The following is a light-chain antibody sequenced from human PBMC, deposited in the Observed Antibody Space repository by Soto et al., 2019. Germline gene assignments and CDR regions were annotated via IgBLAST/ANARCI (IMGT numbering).Light chain of an antibody. V-gene: IGKV3-15*01. CDR2: GTS. CDR1: QSVSSR. Sequence: EIVMTQSPATLSVSPGDRATLSCRASQSVSSRLVWYQQKPGQAPRLLIYGTSTRATGIPARFSGGGSGTEFTLTISSLQSEDFAVYYCQQYYSYPTWTFGQGTKVEIK. J-gene: IGKJ1*01. CDR3: QQYYSYPTWT.